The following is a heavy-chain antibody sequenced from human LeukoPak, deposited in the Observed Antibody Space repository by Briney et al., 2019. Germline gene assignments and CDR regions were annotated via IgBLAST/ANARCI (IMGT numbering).Heavy chain of an antibody. Sequence: GGSLRLSCAASGFTFSSYAMSWVRQAPGKGLEWVSAISGSGGSTYYADSVKGRFTISRDNSKNTLYLQMNSLRAGDTAVYYCAKSYGSGSYFFVATYYYYGMGVWGQGTTVTVSS. CDR3: AKSYGSGSYFFVATYYYYGMGV. CDR1: GFTFSSYA. V-gene: IGHV3-23*01. J-gene: IGHJ6*02. D-gene: IGHD3-10*01. CDR2: ISGSGGST.